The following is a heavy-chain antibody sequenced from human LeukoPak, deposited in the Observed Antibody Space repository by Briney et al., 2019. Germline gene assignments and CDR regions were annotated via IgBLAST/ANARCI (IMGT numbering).Heavy chain of an antibody. CDR1: VGSIISSNW. D-gene: IGHD3-10*01. V-gene: IGHV4-4*02. CDR3: ARDKSHTLVRGVRWFAP. CDR2: IYHSGST. Sequence: SETLSLTCAVSVGSIISSNWWSWVRQPPGKGLELIGVIYHSGSTNYNPSLKSRVTISVDKSKNPFSLQLSSVPAADPAVYSCARDKSHTLVRGVRWFAPWGQGTLVTVSS. J-gene: IGHJ5*02.